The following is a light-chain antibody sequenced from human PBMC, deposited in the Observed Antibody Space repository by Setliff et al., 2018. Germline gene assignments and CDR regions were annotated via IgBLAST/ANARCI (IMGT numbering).Light chain of an antibody. V-gene: IGLV1-44*01. J-gene: IGLJ2*01. CDR3: ATWDDSLNAML. CDR2: SNN. Sequence: QSVLTQPPSASGTPGQRVTISCSGSSSNIGSNTVNWYQQLPGTAPKLLIYSNNQRPSGVPDRFSGSKSGTSASLAISGLQSEDEAHYYCATWDDSLNAMLFGGGTKVTVL. CDR1: SSNIGSNT.